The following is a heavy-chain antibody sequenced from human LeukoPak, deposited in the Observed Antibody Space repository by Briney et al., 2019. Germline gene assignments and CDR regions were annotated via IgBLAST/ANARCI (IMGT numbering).Heavy chain of an antibody. D-gene: IGHD1-1*01. J-gene: IGHJ6*03. CDR3: ARGRVSSSTWYSTYYYYFYMDV. V-gene: IGHV4-61*03. CDR1: GGSISSDSYY. CDR2: VDHTGST. Sequence: SETLSLTCTVSGGSISSDSYYWSWIRQPPGKGLEWIGYVDHTGSTNFNPSLNGRVSISRDTTNNLFSLRLRSVTAADTAVYFCARGRVSSSTWYSTYYYYFYMDVWGKGTTVTVSS.